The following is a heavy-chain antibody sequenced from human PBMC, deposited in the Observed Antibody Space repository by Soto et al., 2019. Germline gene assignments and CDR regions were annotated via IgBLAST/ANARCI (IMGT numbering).Heavy chain of an antibody. V-gene: IGHV4-30-4*01. CDR3: ARADCSGATCMFDY. CDR2: IYYSGST. J-gene: IGHJ4*02. Sequence: SETLSLTCTVSGDSISSGDYYWSWIRQPPGKGLEWIGLIYYSGSTHYNPSLKSRLIISVNTSKNQFSLKLTSATAADTAVYYCARADCSGATCMFDYWGQGTLVTVSS. D-gene: IGHD2-15*01. CDR1: GDSISSGDYY.